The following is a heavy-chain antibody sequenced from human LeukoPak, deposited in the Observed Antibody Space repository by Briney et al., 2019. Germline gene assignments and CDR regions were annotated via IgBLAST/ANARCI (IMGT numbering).Heavy chain of an antibody. CDR3: ARDRRSYSARGGDY. V-gene: IGHV3-21*01. D-gene: IGHD1-26*01. J-gene: IGHJ4*02. CDR2: ISSSSSYI. Sequence: PGGSLRLSCAASGFTFSSYGMHWVRQAPGKGLEWVSSISSSSSYIYYADSVKGRLTISRDNAKNSLYLQMNSLRAEDTAVYYCARDRRSYSARGGDYWGQGTLVTVSS. CDR1: GFTFSSYG.